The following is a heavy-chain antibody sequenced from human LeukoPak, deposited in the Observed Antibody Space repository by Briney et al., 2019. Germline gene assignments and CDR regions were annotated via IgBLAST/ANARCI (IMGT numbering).Heavy chain of an antibody. V-gene: IGHV4-59*08. CDR2: IYYSGST. Sequence: SETLSLTCTVSGGSISSYYWSWIRQPPGKGLEWIGYIYYSGSTNYNPSLKSRVTISVDTSKNQFSLKLSSVTAADTAVYYCARLSSGYYYTVDDWGQGTLVTVSS. D-gene: IGHD3-22*01. CDR3: ARLSSGYYYTVDD. CDR1: GGSISSYY. J-gene: IGHJ4*02.